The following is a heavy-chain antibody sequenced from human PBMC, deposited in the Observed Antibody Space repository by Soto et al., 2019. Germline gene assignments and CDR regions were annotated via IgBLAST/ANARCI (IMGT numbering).Heavy chain of an antibody. CDR1: GYTFTGYY. V-gene: IGHV1-2*02. Sequence: GASVKVSCKASGYTFTGYYMHWVRQAPGQGLEWMGWINPNSGGTNYAQKFQGRVTMTRDTSISTAYMELSRLRSDDTAVYYCAREGIQLWFVGRFDPWGQGTLVTVSS. CDR2: INPNSGGT. CDR3: AREGIQLWFVGRFDP. D-gene: IGHD5-18*01. J-gene: IGHJ5*02.